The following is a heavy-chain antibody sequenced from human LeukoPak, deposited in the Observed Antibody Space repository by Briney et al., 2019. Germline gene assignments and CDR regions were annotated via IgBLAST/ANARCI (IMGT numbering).Heavy chain of an antibody. CDR2: IYYSGNT. J-gene: IGHJ4*02. V-gene: IGHV4-39*01. CDR1: GDSISTSNSY. CDR3: ARQTGVGLFILP. Sequence: SETLSLTCAVSGDSISTSNSYWGWIRRPPGKGLEWVGSIYYSGNTYYNPSLRSRVTISVDTSKNQFSLKLTSVTAADTAVYYCARQTGVGLFILPGGRGTLVTVSS. D-gene: IGHD3-3*01.